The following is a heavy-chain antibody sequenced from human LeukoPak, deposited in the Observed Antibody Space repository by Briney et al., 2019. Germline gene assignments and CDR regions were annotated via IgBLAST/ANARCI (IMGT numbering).Heavy chain of an antibody. CDR2: IYSGGST. J-gene: IGHJ4*02. V-gene: IGHV3-53*01. CDR3: ARNGYSGRLDY. D-gene: IGHD5-12*01. Sequence: GGSLRLSCVASGFTLIDSYMTWVRQAPGKGLEWVSVIYSGGSTYYADSVKGRFTISRDNSKNTLYLQMNSLRAEDTAVYYCARNGYSGRLDYRGQGTLVTVSS. CDR1: GFTLIDSY.